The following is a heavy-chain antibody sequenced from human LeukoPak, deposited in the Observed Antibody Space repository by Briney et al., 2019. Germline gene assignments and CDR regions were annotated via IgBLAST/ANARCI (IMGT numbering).Heavy chain of an antibody. V-gene: IGHV3-43D*03. CDR2: ISWDGGST. Sequence: GGSLRLSCAASGFTFDDYAMHWVRQAPGKGLEWVSLISWDGGSTYYADSVKGRFTISRDNSKNSLYLQMNSLRVEDTAVYYCAKGRYYDSSGGFDYWGQGTLVTVSS. D-gene: IGHD3-22*01. J-gene: IGHJ4*02. CDR1: GFTFDDYA. CDR3: AKGRYYDSSGGFDY.